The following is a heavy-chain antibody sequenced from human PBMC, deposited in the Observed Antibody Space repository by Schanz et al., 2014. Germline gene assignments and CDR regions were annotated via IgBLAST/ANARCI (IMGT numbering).Heavy chain of an antibody. D-gene: IGHD3-10*01. CDR2: INSAGTT. CDR3: AIGRGYIIGQ. J-gene: IGHJ4*02. CDR1: GFTFTSYS. Sequence: VQLVQSGGGVVQPGGSLRLSCAASGFTFTSYSMHWVRQPPGKGLEWVSVINSAGTTYYADSVKGRFTFSRDSSKNTVYLQMDSLRADDTSVDYCAIGRGYIIGQWGQGILVTVSS. V-gene: IGHV3-66*01.